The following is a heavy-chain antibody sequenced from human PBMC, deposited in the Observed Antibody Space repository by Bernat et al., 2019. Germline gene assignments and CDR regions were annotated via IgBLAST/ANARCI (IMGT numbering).Heavy chain of an antibody. CDR1: GFSFSTYG. CDR3: ATGRASMTVFGVDNDFDY. D-gene: IGHD3-3*01. J-gene: IGHJ4*02. CDR2: IWYDGSNK. Sequence: QVQLVESGGGVVQPGRSLRLSCAASGFSFSTYGMHWVRQAPGKGLEWVAAIWYDGSNKDSADSVKGRFTISRDNSKNTLYLQMNSLRAEDTAVYYCATGRASMTVFGVDNDFDYWGQGTLVTVSS. V-gene: IGHV3-33*01.